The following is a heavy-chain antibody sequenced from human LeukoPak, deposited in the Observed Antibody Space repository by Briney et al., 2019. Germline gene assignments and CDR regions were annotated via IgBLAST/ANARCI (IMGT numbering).Heavy chain of an antibody. CDR2: ISGNSGAT. J-gene: IGHJ4*02. V-gene: IGHV3-23*01. CDR1: GFTFSSYP. Sequence: GGSLRLSCATSGFTFSSYPMSWVRQAPGRGLEWVSVISGNSGATYYADPVKGRFTISRDNAKNSLYLQMNSLRAEDTAVYYCARVGLGVTKFFDYWGQGTLVTVSS. CDR3: ARVGLGVTKFFDY. D-gene: IGHD4-17*01.